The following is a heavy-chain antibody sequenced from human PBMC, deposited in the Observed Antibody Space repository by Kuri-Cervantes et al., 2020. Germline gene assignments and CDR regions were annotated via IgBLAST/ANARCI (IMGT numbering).Heavy chain of an antibody. D-gene: IGHD3-10*01. CDR2: IYHSGST. V-gene: IGHV4-4*02. CDR1: GGSISSSNW. J-gene: IGHJ6*03. CDR3: ARGRYYYYYMDV. Sequence: SETLSLTCAVSGGSISSSNWWSWVRQPPGKGLEWIGEIYHSGSTNYNPSLKSRVTISVDTSKNQFSLKLSSVTAADTAVYYCARGRYYYYYMDVWGKGTTVTVSS.